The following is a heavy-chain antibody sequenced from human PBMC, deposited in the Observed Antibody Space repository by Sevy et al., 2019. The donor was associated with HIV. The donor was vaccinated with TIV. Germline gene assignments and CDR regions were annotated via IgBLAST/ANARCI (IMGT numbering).Heavy chain of an antibody. CDR1: GFTFSSYS. D-gene: IGHD3-16*01. V-gene: IGHV3-21*01. J-gene: IGHJ6*03. CDR2: ISSSSSYI. Sequence: GGALRLSCAASGFTFSSYSMKWVRQAPGKGLEWVSSISSSSSYIYHADSVKGRFTISRDNAKNSLYLQMNSLRAEDTAVHYCARVWVDLAWGTYYYYMDVWGKGTTVTVSS. CDR3: ARVWVDLAWGTYYYYMDV.